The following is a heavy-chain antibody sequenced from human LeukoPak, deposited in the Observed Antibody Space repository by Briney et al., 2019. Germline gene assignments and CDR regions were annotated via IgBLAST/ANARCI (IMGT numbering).Heavy chain of an antibody. CDR1: GGTFSSYA. CDR2: IIPIFGTA. V-gene: IGHV1-69*05. D-gene: IGHD6-13*01. J-gene: IGHJ5*02. CDR3: AREGEAAAGTESPTINWFDP. Sequence: ASVKVSCKASGGTFSSYAISWVRQAPGQGLEWMGRIIPIFGTANYAQKFRGRVTITTDESTSTAYMELSSLRSEGTAVYYCAREGEAAAGTESPTINWFDPWGQGTLVTVSS.